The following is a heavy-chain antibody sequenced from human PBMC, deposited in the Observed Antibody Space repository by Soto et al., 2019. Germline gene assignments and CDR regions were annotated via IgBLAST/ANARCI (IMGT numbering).Heavy chain of an antibody. Sequence: GASVKVSCKASGYTFTSYGISWVRQAPGQGLEWMGWISAYNGNTNYAQKLQGRVTMTTDTSTSTAYMELRSLRSDDTAVYYCAREVYYYDSSGYYLGVWGQGTLVTVSS. D-gene: IGHD3-22*01. CDR1: GYTFTSYG. CDR3: AREVYYYDSSGYYLGV. J-gene: IGHJ4*02. V-gene: IGHV1-18*01. CDR2: ISAYNGNT.